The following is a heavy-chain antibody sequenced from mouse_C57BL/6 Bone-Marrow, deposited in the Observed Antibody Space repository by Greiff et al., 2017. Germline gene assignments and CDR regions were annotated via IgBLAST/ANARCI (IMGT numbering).Heavy chain of an antibody. CDR1: GFTFSSYA. J-gene: IGHJ2*01. Sequence: EVKLMESGGGLVKPGGSLKLSCAASGFTFSSYAMSWVRQTPGRRLEWVATISDGGSYTYYPDNVKGRFTISRDNAKNNLYLQMSHLKSEDTAMYYCARDLTDYGSSYDYWGQGTTLTVSS. CDR2: ISDGGSYT. D-gene: IGHD1-1*01. CDR3: ARDLTDYGSSYDY. V-gene: IGHV5-4*01.